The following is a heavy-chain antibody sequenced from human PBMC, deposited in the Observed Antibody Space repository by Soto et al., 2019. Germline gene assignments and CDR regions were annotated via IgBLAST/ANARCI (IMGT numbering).Heavy chain of an antibody. J-gene: IGHJ4*02. V-gene: IGHV1-18*04. CDR1: GYTFIDYS. CDR3: AREGLTSGYTFAF. D-gene: IGHD2-2*02. Sequence: ASVKVSCKASGYTFIDYSITWVRQAPGQGLEWMGWISAANANTEYAQKFQGRVTMTIDTSTGTAYMELRSPRSDDTAMYFCAREGLTSGYTFAFWGQGTLVTVSS. CDR2: ISAANANT.